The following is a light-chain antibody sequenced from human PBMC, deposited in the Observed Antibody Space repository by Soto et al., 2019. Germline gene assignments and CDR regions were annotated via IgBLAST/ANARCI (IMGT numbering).Light chain of an antibody. J-gene: IGLJ1*01. V-gene: IGLV2-14*01. Sequence: QSALAQPASVSGSPGQSITISCTGTTSDVGNYNYVSWFQQHPGKPPKLMIYEVTNRPSGVSNRFSGSKAGITASLTISGLQAEDEADYYCSSYTTNTTLVFRTGTKLTVL. CDR2: EVT. CDR3: SSYTTNTTLV. CDR1: TSDVGNYNY.